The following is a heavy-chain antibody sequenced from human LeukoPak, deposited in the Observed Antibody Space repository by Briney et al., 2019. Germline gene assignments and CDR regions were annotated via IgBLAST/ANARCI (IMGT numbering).Heavy chain of an antibody. Sequence: GGSLRLSCAASGFTFSDYWLHWVRQAPGKGLVWVSRIRYDGGDTQYADSVKGRFTVYRDNAKKTLYLQMNSLRAEDTAVYYCARDVVPGSGSCDSWGQGALVTVSS. J-gene: IGHJ4*02. CDR1: GFTFSDYW. CDR3: ARDVVPGSGSCDS. CDR2: IRYDGGDT. V-gene: IGHV3-74*03. D-gene: IGHD3-10*01.